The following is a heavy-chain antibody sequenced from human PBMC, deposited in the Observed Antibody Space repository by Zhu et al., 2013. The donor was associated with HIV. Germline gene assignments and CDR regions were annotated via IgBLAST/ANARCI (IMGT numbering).Heavy chain of an antibody. D-gene: IGHD1-20*01. V-gene: IGHV1-3*01. J-gene: IGHJ4*02. CDR2: INAGNGNT. Sequence: QVQLVQSGAEVKKPGASVKVSCKASGYTFTSYAMHWVRQAPGQRLEWMGWINAGNGNTKYSQKFQGRVTITRDTSASTAYMELSSLRSEDTAVYYCARDMGEAYNWNYFDYWGQGTLVTVSS. CDR1: GYTFTSYA. CDR3: ARDMGEAYNWNYFDY.